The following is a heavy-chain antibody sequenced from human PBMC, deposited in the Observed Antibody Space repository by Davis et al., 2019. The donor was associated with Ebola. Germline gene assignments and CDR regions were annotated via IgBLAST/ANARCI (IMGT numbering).Heavy chain of an antibody. CDR1: GYTFRNSA. J-gene: IGHJ4*02. D-gene: IGHD3-9*01. V-gene: IGHV1-2*05. Sequence: ASVKVSCKASGYTFRNSAISWVRQAPGQGLEWMGRINPNSGGTNYAQKFQGRVTMTRDTSISTAYMEMSRLRSDDTDVYYCARDPTIRWGQGTLVTVSS. CDR2: INPNSGGT. CDR3: ARDPTIR.